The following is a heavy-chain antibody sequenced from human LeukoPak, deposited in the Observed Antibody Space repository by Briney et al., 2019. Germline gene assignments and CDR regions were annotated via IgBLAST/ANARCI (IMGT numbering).Heavy chain of an antibody. CDR2: INHSGST. CDR1: GGSFSGYY. J-gene: IGHJ4*02. Sequence: PSETLSLTCAVYGGSFSGYYWSWIRQPPGKGLEWIGEINHSGSTNYNPSLKSRVTISVDTSKNQFSLKLSSVTAADTAVYYCASGVAAAARTRFDYWGQGTLVTVSS. V-gene: IGHV4-34*01. D-gene: IGHD6-13*01. CDR3: ASGVAAAARTRFDY.